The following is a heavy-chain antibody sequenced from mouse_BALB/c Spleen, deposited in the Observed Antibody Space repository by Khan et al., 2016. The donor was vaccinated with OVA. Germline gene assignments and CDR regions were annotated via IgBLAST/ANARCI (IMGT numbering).Heavy chain of an antibody. V-gene: IGHV1-4*01. CDR3: ERDRSYRGKDDAFAY. Sequence: QVQLQQSGAELAKPGASVKMSCTASGYTFTSYTMSWVNKRPGKGLEWIGSINPSNGYTNYTQKLKDRATLTTDKSSNTPYLQLSSLYPDVSTVYDCERDRSYRGKDDAFAYWGQGTLVTVSA. D-gene: IGHD2-12*01. CDR1: GYTFTSYT. J-gene: IGHJ3*01. CDR2: INPSNGYT.